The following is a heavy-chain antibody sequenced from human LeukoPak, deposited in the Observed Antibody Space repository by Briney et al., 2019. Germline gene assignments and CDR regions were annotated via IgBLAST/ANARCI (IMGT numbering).Heavy chain of an antibody. D-gene: IGHD6-19*01. CDR3: ARAPSSGWNYYYGMDV. Sequence: PSETLSLTCTVSGGSISSSSYYWGWIRQPPGKGLEWIGSIYYSGSTYYNPSLKSRVTISVDTSKNQFSLKLSSVAAADTAVYYCARAPSSGWNYYYGMDVWGQGTTVTVSS. CDR1: GGSISSSSYY. CDR2: IYYSGST. V-gene: IGHV4-39*07. J-gene: IGHJ6*02.